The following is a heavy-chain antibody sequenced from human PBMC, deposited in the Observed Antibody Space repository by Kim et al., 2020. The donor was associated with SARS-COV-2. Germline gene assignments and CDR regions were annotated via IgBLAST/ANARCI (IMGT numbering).Heavy chain of an antibody. D-gene: IGHD3-10*01. J-gene: IGHJ6*02. CDR3: ARDLLSGGSGSYYPYGMDV. CDR2: IKQDGSEK. V-gene: IGHV3-7*01. Sequence: GGSLRLSCAASGFTFSSYWMSWVRQAPGKGLEWVANIKQDGSEKYYVDSVKGRFTISRDNAKNSLYLQMNSLRAEDTAVYYCARDLLSGGSGSYYPYGMDVWGQGTTVTVSS. CDR1: GFTFSSYW.